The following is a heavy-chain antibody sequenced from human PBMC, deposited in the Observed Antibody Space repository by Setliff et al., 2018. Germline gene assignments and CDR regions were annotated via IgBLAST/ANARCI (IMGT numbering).Heavy chain of an antibody. V-gene: IGHV4-39*01. CDR1: GDSINTPTYH. CDR2: IYYTGIT. J-gene: IGHJ5*02. Sequence: PSETLSLTCTVSGDSINTPTYHWGWVRQPPGKELEWIGLIYYTGITYYNPSLKSRVTISEDMSENQISLKLNPVTAADTAVYYCVRTFNGSPADRWGQGTLVTVSS. D-gene: IGHD2-2*01. CDR3: VRTFNGSPADR.